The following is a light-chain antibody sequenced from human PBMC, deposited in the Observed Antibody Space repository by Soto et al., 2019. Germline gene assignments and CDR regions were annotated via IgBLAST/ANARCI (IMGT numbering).Light chain of an antibody. CDR2: EVS. V-gene: IGLV2-14*01. CDR3: SSYADSDTLYV. J-gene: IGLJ1*01. Sequence: LTQPASVSGSPGQSITISCTGTSSDVGAYNYVSWYQQHPGKAPKLLIFEVSSRPSGVSNRFSGSKSGSTASLTNSGLQAVDEADYYCSSYADSDTLYVFGTGTKVTVL. CDR1: SSDVGAYNY.